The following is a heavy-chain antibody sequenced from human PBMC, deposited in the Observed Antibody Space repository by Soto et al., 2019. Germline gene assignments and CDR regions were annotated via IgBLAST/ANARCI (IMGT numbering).Heavy chain of an antibody. CDR3: ARVPMYYDFWSGRYYYMDV. D-gene: IGHD3-3*01. J-gene: IGHJ6*03. V-gene: IGHV4-30-4*01. Sequence: PSETLSLTCTVSGGSISSGDYYWSWIRQPPGKGLEWIGYIYYSGSTYYNTSLKSRVTISVDTSKNQFSLKLSSVTAADTAVYYCARVPMYYDFWSGRYYYMDVWGKGTTVTVSS. CDR2: IYYSGST. CDR1: GGSISSGDYY.